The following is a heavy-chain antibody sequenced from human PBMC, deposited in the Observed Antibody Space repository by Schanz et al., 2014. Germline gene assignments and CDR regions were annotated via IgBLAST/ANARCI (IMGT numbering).Heavy chain of an antibody. D-gene: IGHD4-17*01. CDR1: GFNFSTYA. J-gene: IGHJ4*02. CDR2: ISYDGINK. CDR3: ARPHGKTGDY. V-gene: IGHV3-30*04. Sequence: VHLVESGGGVVQPGGSLRLSCAASGFNFSTYALHWVRQAPGKGLEWVAVISYDGINKYYADSVKGRFTISRGNSKNTLYLEMNSLRVEDTAVYYCARPHGKTGDYWGQGVLVIVSS.